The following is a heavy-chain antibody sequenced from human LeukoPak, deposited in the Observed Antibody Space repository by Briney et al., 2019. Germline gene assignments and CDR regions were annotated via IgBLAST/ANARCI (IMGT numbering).Heavy chain of an antibody. CDR3: ARDRVMAY. Sequence: GGSLRLSCAASGFTFSSCDFNWVRQAPGEGLEWISFISSSGSTIYYADSVKGRFTISRDNAKNSLYLQMNSLTAEDTALYYCARDRVMAYWGQGTLVAVSS. V-gene: IGHV3-48*03. CDR2: ISSSGSTI. D-gene: IGHD3-16*01. CDR1: GFTFSSCD. J-gene: IGHJ4*02.